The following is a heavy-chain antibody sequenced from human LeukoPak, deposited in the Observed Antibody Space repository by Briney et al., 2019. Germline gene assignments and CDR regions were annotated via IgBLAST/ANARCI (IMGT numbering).Heavy chain of an antibody. CDR1: GGSISSYY. Sequence: PSETLSLTCTVSGGSISSYYWSWIRQPAGKGLEWIGRIYISGSTNYNPSLKSRVTISVDTSKNQFSLKLSSVTAADTAVYYCASSDILTEPDAFDIWGQGTMVTVSS. CDR2: IYISGST. D-gene: IGHD3-9*01. J-gene: IGHJ3*02. CDR3: ASSDILTEPDAFDI. V-gene: IGHV4-4*07.